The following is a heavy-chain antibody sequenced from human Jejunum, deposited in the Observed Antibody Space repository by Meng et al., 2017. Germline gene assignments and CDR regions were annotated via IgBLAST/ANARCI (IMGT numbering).Heavy chain of an antibody. Sequence: VLVQGSGPGLGRPSETLSLTCTVSGGSVSSTNCYWSWIRQPPGKGLEWIGYRYYSGSTNYNPSLKSRVTISVDTSKSQFSLKLFSVTAADTAVYYCAREYCISTTCYFDSWGQGTLVTVSS. D-gene: IGHD2-2*01. J-gene: IGHJ4*02. CDR1: GGSVSSTNCY. CDR3: AREYCISTTCYFDS. CDR2: RYYSGST. V-gene: IGHV4-61*01.